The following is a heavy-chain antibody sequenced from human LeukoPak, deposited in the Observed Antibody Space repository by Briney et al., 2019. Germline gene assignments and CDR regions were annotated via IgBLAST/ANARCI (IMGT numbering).Heavy chain of an antibody. CDR3: ARDWNDILTGYGTDY. CDR1: GYTFTGYY. Sequence: ASVTVSCKASGYTFTGYYMHWVRQAPGQGLEWMGWINPNSGVTNYAQNFQGRVTMTRDTSINTAYMDLSRLRSDDTAIYSCARDWNDILTGYGTDYWGQGNLVTVSS. J-gene: IGHJ4*02. D-gene: IGHD3-9*01. V-gene: IGHV1-2*02. CDR2: INPNSGVT.